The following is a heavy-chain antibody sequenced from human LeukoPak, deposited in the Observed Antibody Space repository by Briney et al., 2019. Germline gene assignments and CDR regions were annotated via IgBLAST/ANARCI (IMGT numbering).Heavy chain of an antibody. J-gene: IGHJ6*02. CDR1: GYTFTICG. Sequence: ASVTVSFTASGYTFTICGIRWVREAPGQGLEWMGWISAYNGNTNYAQKLQGRVTMTTDTSTSTAYMELRSLRSDDTAVYYCASRTLPVASLPYGMDVWGQGTTVTVSS. CDR3: ASRTLPVASLPYGMDV. CDR2: ISAYNGNT. V-gene: IGHV1-18*01. D-gene: IGHD5-12*01.